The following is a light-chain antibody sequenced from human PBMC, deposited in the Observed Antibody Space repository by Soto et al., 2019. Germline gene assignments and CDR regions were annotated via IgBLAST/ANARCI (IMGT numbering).Light chain of an antibody. V-gene: IGLV2-14*01. CDR2: EVS. J-gene: IGLJ3*02. Sequence: QSALTQPASVSGSPGQSITISCPGTSSDVGYDNYVSWFQQHPGKAPKLMIYEVSRRPSGVSNRFSVSKSANTASLTISGLQAEDEADYYCTSHTASSTWVFGGGTKLTVL. CDR3: TSHTASSTWV. CDR1: SSDVGYDNY.